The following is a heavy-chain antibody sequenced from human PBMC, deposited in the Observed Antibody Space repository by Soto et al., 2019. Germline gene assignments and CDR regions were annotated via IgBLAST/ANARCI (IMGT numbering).Heavy chain of an antibody. CDR1: GFTLSSYF. CDR3: ARVGPMYYYDSSGYPGYFDY. CDR2: ISNSGGSSA. Sequence: EVQLLESGGGMVQPGGSLRLSCVASGFTLSSYFMTWVRQAPGKGLEWVSAISNSGGSSASYADSVKGRFTISRDNAKNTLYLQMNSLRAEDTAVYYCARVGPMYYYDSSGYPGYFDYWGQGTLVTVSS. V-gene: IGHV3-74*02. J-gene: IGHJ4*02. D-gene: IGHD3-22*01.